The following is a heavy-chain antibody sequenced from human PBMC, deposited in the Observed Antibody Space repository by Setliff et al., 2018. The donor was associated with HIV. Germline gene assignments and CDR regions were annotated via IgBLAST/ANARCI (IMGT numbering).Heavy chain of an antibody. Sequence: ASVKVSCKASGYTFTDYYMHWVRQAPGQGLEWMGWINPNSGGTNYAQKFQGRVTMTRDTSINTVYMELSRLRSDDTAVYYCAREEDYYDSSEFAYWGQGTQVTVSS. J-gene: IGHJ4*02. CDR2: INPNSGGT. CDR1: GYTFTDYY. D-gene: IGHD3-22*01. V-gene: IGHV1-2*02. CDR3: AREEDYYDSSEFAY.